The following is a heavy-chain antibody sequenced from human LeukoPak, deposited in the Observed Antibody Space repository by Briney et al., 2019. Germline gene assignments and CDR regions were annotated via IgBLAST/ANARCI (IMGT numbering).Heavy chain of an antibody. CDR2: IKSDGRT. CDR1: GFTFSNYW. Sequence: GGSLRLSCAAAGFTFSNYWMHWVRLAPGKGLLWVSRIKSDGRTNYADSVKGRFTISRDNAKNTVSLQMNSLRAEDTGVYYCARAPSEIGGYYPEYFRHWGQGTLVTVSS. V-gene: IGHV3-74*01. J-gene: IGHJ1*01. D-gene: IGHD3-22*01. CDR3: ARAPSEIGGYYPEYFRH.